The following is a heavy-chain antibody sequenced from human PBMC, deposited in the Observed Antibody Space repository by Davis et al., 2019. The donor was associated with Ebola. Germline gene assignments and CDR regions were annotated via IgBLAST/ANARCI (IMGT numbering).Heavy chain of an antibody. CDR2: IYYSGST. J-gene: IGHJ5*02. V-gene: IGHV4-39*01. CDR3: AGGHSSGWYGDWFDP. CDR1: GGSISSSSYY. Sequence: SETLSLTCTVSGGSISSSSYYWGWIRQPPGKGLEWIGSIYYSGSTYYNPSPKSRVTISVDTSKNQFSLKLSSVTAADTAVYYCAGGHSSGWYGDWFDPWGQGTLVTVSS. D-gene: IGHD6-19*01.